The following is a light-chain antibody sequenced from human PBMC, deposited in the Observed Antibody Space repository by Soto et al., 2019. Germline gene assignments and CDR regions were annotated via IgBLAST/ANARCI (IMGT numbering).Light chain of an antibody. CDR3: QQYNNSWT. Sequence: EIVMTQSPATLSVSPGERATLSCTASQAVSGSLAWYRQRPGQAPRLLIYDTSTRATGTPARFSGSGSGTEFTLTISSLQSEDFALYYCQQYNNSWTFGQGTKVEFK. J-gene: IGKJ1*01. V-gene: IGKV3-15*01. CDR1: QAVSGS. CDR2: DTS.